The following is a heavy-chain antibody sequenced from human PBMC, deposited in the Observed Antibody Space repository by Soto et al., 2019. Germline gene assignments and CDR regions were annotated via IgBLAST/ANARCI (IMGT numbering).Heavy chain of an antibody. CDR3: IQSRCGGDCLQSYASHYYYGLDV. Sequence: QITLKESGPTLVKPTQTLTLTCTFSGFSLSTSGVGVGWIRQPPGKALEWLALIYWDADKRYSPSLRSRLTISKDTSKNQVVLTMTNMDPADTATYYCIQSRCGGDCLQSYASHYYYGLDVWGQGTTVAVSS. CDR2: IYWDADK. CDR1: GFSLSTSGVG. J-gene: IGHJ6*02. V-gene: IGHV2-5*02. D-gene: IGHD2-21*02.